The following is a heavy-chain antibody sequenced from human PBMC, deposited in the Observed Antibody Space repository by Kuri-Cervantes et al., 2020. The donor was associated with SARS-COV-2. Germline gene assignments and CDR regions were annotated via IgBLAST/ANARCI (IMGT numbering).Heavy chain of an antibody. V-gene: IGHV1-69*06. J-gene: IGHJ6*02. Sequence: SSVNVSCKASGDTFNSYTFTWVRQAPGQGLEWVGGIIPMFNTANYAPKFRGRVTITAERSTNIVYMELRNLISEDTAMYYCARGLKYQLLAPKFGLDVWGQGTTVTVSS. D-gene: IGHD5-12*01. CDR2: IIPMFNTA. CDR1: GDTFNSYT. CDR3: ARGLKYQLLAPKFGLDV.